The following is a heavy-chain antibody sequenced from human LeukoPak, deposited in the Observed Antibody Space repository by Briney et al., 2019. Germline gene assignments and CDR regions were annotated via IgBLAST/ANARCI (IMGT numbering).Heavy chain of an antibody. CDR3: ARGIFYGGRNQYIWLDL. D-gene: IGHD4-23*01. CDR2: VSHSGSS. V-gene: IGHV4-34*01. Sequence: PSEILSLTCAVYGGPFRGFFWSWIRQAPGKGLEWIGEVSHSGSSNYNPSLKSRINISLDTSKSQFSLRLTSVTAADTAVYYCARGIFYGGRNQYIWLDLWGQGTLVTVSS. J-gene: IGHJ5*02. CDR1: GGPFRGFF.